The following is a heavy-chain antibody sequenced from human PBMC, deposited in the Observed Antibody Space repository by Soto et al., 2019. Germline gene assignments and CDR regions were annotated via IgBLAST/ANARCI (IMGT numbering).Heavy chain of an antibody. CDR2: ISGYNGNT. CDR1: GYSFTTHG. Sequence: ASVKVSCQTSGYSFTTHGLSSVRLAPGRRFEWVGWISGYNGNTNYAQKFQGTVILTTDTPTTTGYMEIKSLSSDDTAVHHCVRDTYYYHSSGPAPFEYWGQGTQPTVSS. J-gene: IGHJ4*02. CDR3: VRDTYYYHSSGPAPFEY. V-gene: IGHV1-18*04. D-gene: IGHD3-22*01.